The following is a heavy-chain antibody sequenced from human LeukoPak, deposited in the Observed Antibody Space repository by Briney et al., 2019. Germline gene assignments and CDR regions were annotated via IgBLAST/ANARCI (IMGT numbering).Heavy chain of an antibody. CDR2: IYYSGST. CDR1: GGSISSGGYY. D-gene: IGHD1-26*01. V-gene: IGHV4-31*03. Sequence: SQTLSLTCTVSGGSISSGGYYWSWIRQHPGKGLEWIGYIYYSGSTYYNPSLKSRVTISVDSSKNQFSLNLSSVTAADTAVYYCARRGGIVGRHNTYHYMDVWGKGTTVTVSS. CDR3: ARRGGIVGRHNTYHYMDV. J-gene: IGHJ6*03.